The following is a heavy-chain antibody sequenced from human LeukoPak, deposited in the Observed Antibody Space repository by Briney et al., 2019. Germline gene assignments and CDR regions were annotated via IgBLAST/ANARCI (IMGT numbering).Heavy chain of an antibody. V-gene: IGHV3-33*06. D-gene: IGHD6-19*01. Sequence: GGSLRLSCAASGFTFSSYGMHWVRQAPGKGLEWVAVIWYDGSNKYYADSVKGRFTISRDNSKNTLYLQMNSLRAEDTAVYYCAKEGYSSGWCYYYYMDVWGKGTTVTVSS. CDR2: IWYDGSNK. CDR1: GFTFSSYG. CDR3: AKEGYSSGWCYYYYMDV. J-gene: IGHJ6*03.